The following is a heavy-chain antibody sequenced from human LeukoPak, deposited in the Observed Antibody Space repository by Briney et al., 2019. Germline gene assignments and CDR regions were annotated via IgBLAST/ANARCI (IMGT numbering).Heavy chain of an antibody. CDR2: IAQSGST. D-gene: IGHD4-17*01. CDR3: ARKATVTPDY. V-gene: IGHV4-34*01. J-gene: IGHJ4*02. Sequence: SETLSLTCGVYGGSFTGYYWSWIRQPPGQGLQWIGEIAQSGSTNYNPSLKSRVSMSIDASKNQFSLSLSSVTAADTAVYYCARKATVTPDYWGQGTLVTVSS. CDR1: GGSFTGYY.